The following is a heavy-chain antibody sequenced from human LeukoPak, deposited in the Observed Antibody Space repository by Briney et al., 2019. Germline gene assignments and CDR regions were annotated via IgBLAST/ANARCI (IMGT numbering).Heavy chain of an antibody. V-gene: IGHV3-53*01. Sequence: PGGSLRLSCAASGFTVSCNYMSWVRQAPGKGLEWVSVIYSGGSAYYADSLKGRFTISRDNSKNTLYLQMNSLTAEDTAVYYCANLPTGKYWGQGTLVTVSS. CDR1: GFTVSCNY. CDR3: ANLPTGKY. CDR2: IYSGGSA. D-gene: IGHD2-8*02. J-gene: IGHJ4*02.